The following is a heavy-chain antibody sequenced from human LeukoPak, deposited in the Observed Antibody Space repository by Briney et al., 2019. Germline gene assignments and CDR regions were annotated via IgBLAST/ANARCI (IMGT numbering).Heavy chain of an antibody. V-gene: IGHV1-24*01. J-gene: IGHJ5*02. CDR1: GYTLTELS. CDR2: FDPEDGET. Sequence: ASVKVSCKVSGYTLTELSMHWVRQAPGKGLEWMGGFDPEDGETIYAQKFQGRVTMTEDTSTDTAYMELSSLRSEDTAVYYCATDHRVAAAGIESWFDPWGQGTLVTVSS. D-gene: IGHD6-13*01. CDR3: ATDHRVAAAGIESWFDP.